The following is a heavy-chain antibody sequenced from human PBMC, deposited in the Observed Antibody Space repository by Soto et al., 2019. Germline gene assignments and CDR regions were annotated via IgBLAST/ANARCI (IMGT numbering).Heavy chain of an antibody. D-gene: IGHD6-13*01. CDR3: ARSPRKVCGAAGKNNWFEP. Sequence: SETLSLTCAVYGGSFSGYYWSWIRQPPGKGLEWIGEINHSGSTNYNPSLKSRVTISVDTSKNQFSLKLSSVTAADTAVYYCARSPRKVCGAAGKNNWFEPWGQGNLVTVAS. CDR2: INHSGST. J-gene: IGHJ5*02. CDR1: GGSFSGYY. V-gene: IGHV4-34*01.